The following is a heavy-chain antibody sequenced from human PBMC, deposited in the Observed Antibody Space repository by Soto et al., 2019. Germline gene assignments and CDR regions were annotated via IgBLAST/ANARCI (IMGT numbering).Heavy chain of an antibody. J-gene: IGHJ4*02. Sequence: PGGSLRLSCAASGFTFSSYAMTWVRQAPGKGLEWVSTMSPSGGSTSFADSVKGRFTISRDISKNTLYLQMNSLRAEDTAVYYCAKVFRSGYDFDYWGQGTLVTVSS. CDR3: AKVFRSGYDFDY. CDR1: GFTFSSYA. D-gene: IGHD5-12*01. CDR2: MSPSGGST. V-gene: IGHV3-23*01.